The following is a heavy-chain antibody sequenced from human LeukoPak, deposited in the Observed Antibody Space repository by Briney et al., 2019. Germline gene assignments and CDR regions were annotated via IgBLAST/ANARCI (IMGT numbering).Heavy chain of an antibody. J-gene: IGHJ3*02. CDR2: IYSAGST. Sequence: GGSLRLSCAASGFTVSDNYMSWVRQSPGKGLEWVSIIYSAGSTNYADSVKGRFTISRDNSKNTLYLQMRSLRAEDTAVYYCTLPLRDVFDIWGQGTMVTVSS. CDR1: GFTVSDNY. V-gene: IGHV3-53*01. CDR3: TLPLRDVFDI.